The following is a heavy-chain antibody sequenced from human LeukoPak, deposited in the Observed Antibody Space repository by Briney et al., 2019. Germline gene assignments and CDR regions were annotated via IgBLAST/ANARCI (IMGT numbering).Heavy chain of an antibody. CDR3: ARQLVPARSNWFDP. V-gene: IGHV4-38-2*01. Sequence: SETLSLTCAVSGYSISSGYYWGWIRPPPGKGLEWIGSIYHSGSTYYNPSLKSPVTISVDTSKNQFSLKLSSVTAADTAVYYCARQLVPARSNWFDPWGQGTLVTVSS. J-gene: IGHJ5*02. CDR2: IYHSGST. D-gene: IGHD6-13*01. CDR1: GYSISSGYY.